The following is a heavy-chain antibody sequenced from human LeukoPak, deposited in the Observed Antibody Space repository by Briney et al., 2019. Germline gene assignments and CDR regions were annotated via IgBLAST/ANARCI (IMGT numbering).Heavy chain of an antibody. CDR3: ARGRCGGSCYVDY. V-gene: IGHV3-33*01. Sequence: GGSLRLSCAASGFTFSSYGMHWVRQAPGKGLEWVAVIWYDGSNKYYADSVKGRFTISRDNSKNTLYLQMNSLRAEDTAVYYCARGRCGGSCYVDYWGQGTLVTVSS. CDR2: IWYDGSNK. D-gene: IGHD2-15*01. J-gene: IGHJ4*02. CDR1: GFTFSSYG.